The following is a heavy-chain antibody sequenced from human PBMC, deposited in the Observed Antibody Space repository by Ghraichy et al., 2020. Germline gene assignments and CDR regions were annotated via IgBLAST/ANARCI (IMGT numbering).Heavy chain of an antibody. J-gene: IGHJ4*02. CDR3: ARDDLGDAYNSRFDY. Sequence: SQTLSLTCAVSGYSISTDYYWGWIRQPPGKGLEWIGSMYHSGSTYYNPSLKSRVSISIDTSKNQFSLKLSSVTAADPAVYYCARDDLGDAYNSRFDYWGQGTLVTVSS. D-gene: IGHD5-24*01. CDR2: MYHSGST. V-gene: IGHV4-38-2*02. CDR1: GYSISTDYY.